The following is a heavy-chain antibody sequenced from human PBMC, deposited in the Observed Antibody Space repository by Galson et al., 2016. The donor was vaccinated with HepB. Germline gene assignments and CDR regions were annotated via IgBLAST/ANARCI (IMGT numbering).Heavy chain of an antibody. CDR3: ARARARTPRAGLN. D-gene: IGHD3-22*01. V-gene: IGHV4-59*01. CDR2: VFHNGTT. CDR1: GDSMTNYY. J-gene: IGHJ4*02. Sequence: SETLSLTCSVSGDSMTNYYWSWIRQPPGKGLEWIGYVFHNGTTNYNPSLQSRLTISLDMSKNQVSLKVTSVTTADTAVYFCARARARTPRAGLNWGQGTLVAVSS.